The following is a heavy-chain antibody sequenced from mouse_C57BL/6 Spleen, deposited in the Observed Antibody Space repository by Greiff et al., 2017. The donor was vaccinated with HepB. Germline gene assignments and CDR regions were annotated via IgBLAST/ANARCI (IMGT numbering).Heavy chain of an antibody. Sequence: VQLQESGAELVKPGASVKISCKASGYAFSSYWMNWVKQRPGKGLEWIGQIYPGDGDTNYNGKFKGKATLTADKSSSTAYMQLSSLTSEDSAVYFCARRGVYEYDDVPSYWYFDVWGTGTTVTVSS. CDR2: IYPGDGDT. J-gene: IGHJ1*03. CDR3: ARRGVYEYDDVPSYWYFDV. D-gene: IGHD2-4*01. CDR1: GYAFSSYW. V-gene: IGHV1-80*01.